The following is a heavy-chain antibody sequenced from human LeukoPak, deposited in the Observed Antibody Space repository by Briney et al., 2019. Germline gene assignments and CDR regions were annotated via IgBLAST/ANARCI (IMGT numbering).Heavy chain of an antibody. CDR3: ARGGGSYSNWFDP. D-gene: IGHD1-26*01. CDR2: INHSGST. Sequence: KSSETLSLTCAVYGGSFSGYYWSWIRQPPGKGLEWIGEINHSGSTNYNPSLKSRVTISVDTSKNQFSLKLSSVTAADTAVYYCARGGGSYSNWFDPWGQGTLVTVSS. J-gene: IGHJ5*02. CDR1: GGSFSGYY. V-gene: IGHV4-34*01.